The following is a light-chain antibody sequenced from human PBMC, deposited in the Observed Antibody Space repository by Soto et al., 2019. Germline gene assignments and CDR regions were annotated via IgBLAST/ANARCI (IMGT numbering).Light chain of an antibody. CDR3: QSYDSSLSGYV. Sequence: QSVLTQPPSVSGAPGQRVTISCTGSSSNIGAGYDVHWYQQLPGTAPKLLIYGNSNRPSGVPDRFSGSKSGTSFSLAITGLQSDDQADYYCQSYDSSLSGYVFGTGTKLTVL. V-gene: IGLV1-40*01. CDR2: GNS. CDR1: SSNIGAGYD. J-gene: IGLJ1*01.